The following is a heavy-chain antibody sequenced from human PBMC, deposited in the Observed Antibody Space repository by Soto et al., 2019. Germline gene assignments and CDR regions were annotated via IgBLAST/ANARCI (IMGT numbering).Heavy chain of an antibody. V-gene: IGHV4-31*03. Sequence: QVQLQESGPGLVKPSQTLSLTCTVSGGSISSGGYYWSWIRQHPGKGLEWIGYIYYSGSTYYNPSLKSRVNRSVDTSKHQFSLKLSSVTAADTAVYYCARVGGINWFDPWGQGTLVTVSS. CDR3: ARVGGINWFDP. D-gene: IGHD3-16*01. CDR2: IYYSGST. CDR1: GGSISSGGYY. J-gene: IGHJ5*02.